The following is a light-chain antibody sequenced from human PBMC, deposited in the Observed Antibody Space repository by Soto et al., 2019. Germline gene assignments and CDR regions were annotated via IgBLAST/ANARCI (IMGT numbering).Light chain of an antibody. CDR2: ATS. Sequence: DIQMTQSPSSLSASVGDRVTITCRASQSISSYLNWYQQRPGKAPEVLIYATSSLQSGVPSRFRGTGSGTGFTLTITSLQPEDFATYYCQQTFSTPITFGQGTRLEIK. J-gene: IGKJ5*01. CDR1: QSISSY. V-gene: IGKV1-39*01. CDR3: QQTFSTPIT.